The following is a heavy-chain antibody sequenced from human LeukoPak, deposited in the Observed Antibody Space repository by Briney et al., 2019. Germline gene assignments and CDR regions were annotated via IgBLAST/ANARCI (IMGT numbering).Heavy chain of an antibody. J-gene: IGHJ6*03. CDR2: ISGDGGST. CDR3: AKGEALLWFGEEDYYYMDV. CDR1: GFTFDDYA. V-gene: IGHV3-43*02. Sequence: GGPLRLSCAASGFTFDDYAMHWVRQAPGKGLEWVSLISGDGGSTYYADSVKGRFTISRDNSKNSLYLQMNSLRTEDTALYYCAKGEALLWFGEEDYYYMDVWGKGTTVTVSS. D-gene: IGHD3-10*01.